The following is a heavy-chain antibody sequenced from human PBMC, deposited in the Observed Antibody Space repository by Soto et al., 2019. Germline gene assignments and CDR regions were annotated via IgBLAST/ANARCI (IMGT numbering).Heavy chain of an antibody. CDR2: IKGQAERGAT. CDR1: GFTFSNAW. V-gene: IGHV3-15*01. CDR3: TTECYSGTYTHAFDS. D-gene: IGHD1-26*01. J-gene: IGHJ4*02. Sequence: PGGSLRLSCAASGFTFSNAWMSWVRQVPGKGLEWVGRIKGQAERGATYYAAAVNGRFNISRDDSKDTLYLQMNSLRTEDTAVYYCTTECYSGTYTHAFDSWGQGTLVTVSS.